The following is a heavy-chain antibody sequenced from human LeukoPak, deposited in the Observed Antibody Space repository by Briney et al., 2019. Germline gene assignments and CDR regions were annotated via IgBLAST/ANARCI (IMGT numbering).Heavy chain of an antibody. CDR2: IIPILGIA. D-gene: IGHD6-19*01. CDR3: ARVPVADDNWFDP. J-gene: IGHJ5*02. CDR1: GGTFSSYA. Sequence: SVKVSCKASGGTFSSYAISWVRQAPGQGLEWMGRIIPILGIANYAQKFQGRVTITADKSTSTAYMELSSLRSEDTAAYYCARVPVADDNWFDPWGQGTLVTVSS. V-gene: IGHV1-69*04.